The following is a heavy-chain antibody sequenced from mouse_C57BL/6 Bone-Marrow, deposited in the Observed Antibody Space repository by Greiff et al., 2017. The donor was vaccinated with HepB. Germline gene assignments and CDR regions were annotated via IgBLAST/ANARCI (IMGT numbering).Heavy chain of an antibody. CDR3: ARTLTTVVAEDY. V-gene: IGHV1-55*01. CDR2: IYPGSGNT. D-gene: IGHD1-1*01. J-gene: IGHJ2*01. CDR1: GYTFTSYW. Sequence: QVQLQQPGAELVKPGASVKMSCKASGYTFTSYWITWVKQRPGQGLEWIGDIYPGSGNTYYNEKFKGKATLTADKSSSTAYMELRSLTSEDSAVYFCARTLTTVVAEDYWGQGTTLTVSS.